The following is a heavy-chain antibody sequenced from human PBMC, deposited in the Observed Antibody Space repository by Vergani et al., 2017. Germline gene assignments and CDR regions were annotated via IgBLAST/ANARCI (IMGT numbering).Heavy chain of an antibody. Sequence: QVQLAESGGGRVQPGRSLRLSCAASGFSFSSHAIHWVRQAPGKGLEWVAVISNDGSKKYYADSVKGRFTISRDNSKNTLVLQMNSLRTQDTAVYYCAKAGTVTSGSLQYNFYMGVWGKGTTVTVS. V-gene: IGHV3-30*18. CDR1: GFSFSSHA. J-gene: IGHJ6*03. CDR2: ISNDGSKK. CDR3: AKAGTVTSGSLQYNFYMGV. D-gene: IGHD3-10*01.